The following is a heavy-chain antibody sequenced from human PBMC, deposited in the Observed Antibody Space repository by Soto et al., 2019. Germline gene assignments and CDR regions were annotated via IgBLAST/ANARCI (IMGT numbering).Heavy chain of an antibody. CDR1: GFTFSSYS. D-gene: IGHD2-15*01. V-gene: IGHV3-21*01. Sequence: GGSLRLSCAASGFTFSSYSMNWVRQAPGKGLEWVSSISSSSSYIYYADSVKGRFTISRDNAKNSLYLQMNSLRAEDTAVYYYARIKLGYCSGGSCLDAFDIWGQGTMVTVSS. CDR2: ISSSSSYI. J-gene: IGHJ3*02. CDR3: ARIKLGYCSGGSCLDAFDI.